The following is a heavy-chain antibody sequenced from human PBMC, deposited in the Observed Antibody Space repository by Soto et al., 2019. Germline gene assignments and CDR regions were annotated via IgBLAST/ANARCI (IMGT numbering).Heavy chain of an antibody. Sequence: EVQLVESGGGLVQPGGSLRLSCSASGFTFRSYGMNWVRQAPGKGLEWVSFIPATGNTIYYAASVKGRFTISRDNAKSSLYLQMNSMRDEDTAVYYCAKDRGNKGWPLFDSWGQGTLVTVSS. CDR2: IPATGNTI. V-gene: IGHV3-48*02. D-gene: IGHD6-19*01. J-gene: IGHJ4*02. CDR3: AKDRGNKGWPLFDS. CDR1: GFTFRSYG.